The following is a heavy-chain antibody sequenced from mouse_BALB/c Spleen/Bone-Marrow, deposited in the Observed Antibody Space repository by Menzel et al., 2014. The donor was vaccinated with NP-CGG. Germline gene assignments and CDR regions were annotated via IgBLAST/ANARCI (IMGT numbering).Heavy chain of an antibody. D-gene: IGHD1-1*01. J-gene: IGHJ2*01. CDR2: IWAGGST. CDR1: GFSLTSYG. V-gene: IGHV2-9*02. CDR3: ARDYYGSSYFDY. Sequence: VQLVESGPGLVAPSQSLSITCTVSGFSLTSYGVHWVRQPPGKGLEWLGVIWAGGSTNYNSALMSRLSISKDNSKSQVFLKMNSLLIDDTAMYYCARDYYGSSYFDYWGQGTTLTVSS.